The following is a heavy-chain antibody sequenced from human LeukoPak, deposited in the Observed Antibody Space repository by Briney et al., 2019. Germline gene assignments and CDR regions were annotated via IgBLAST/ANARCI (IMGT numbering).Heavy chain of an antibody. CDR2: SGPYNGNT. CDR3: ASGQDRDGYNPTDY. CDR1: GYTFTNYV. J-gene: IGHJ4*02. Sequence: ASVKVSCKASGYTFTNYVISWVRQAPGQGLEWMGWSGPYNGNTNYAQKFQDRITMTTDTSTSTAYMELRSLRSDDTAVYYCASGQDRDGYNPTDYWGQGTLVTVSS. V-gene: IGHV1-18*01. D-gene: IGHD5-24*01.